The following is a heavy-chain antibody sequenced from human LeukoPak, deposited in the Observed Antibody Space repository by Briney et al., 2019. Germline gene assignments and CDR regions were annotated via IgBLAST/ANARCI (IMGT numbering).Heavy chain of an antibody. D-gene: IGHD3-9*01. J-gene: IGHJ4*02. CDR2: IYYSGST. Sequence: ASETLSLTCTVSGASFSDYYWSWDRQPPGKGLEWVGYIYYSGSTTYNPSLKSRVTISVDTSKNQISLKLSSVTAADSAVYYCVRRVRYFGQNDYWGQGTQVTVSS. CDR3: VRRVRYFGQNDY. CDR1: GASFSDYY. V-gene: IGHV4-59*08.